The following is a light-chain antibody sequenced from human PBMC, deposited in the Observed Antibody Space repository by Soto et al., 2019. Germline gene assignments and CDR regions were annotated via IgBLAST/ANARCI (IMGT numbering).Light chain of an antibody. V-gene: IGLV1-51*01. CDR1: SSNIGNNY. CDR3: ATWDGSLPGEV. CDR2: DNN. J-gene: IGLJ2*01. Sequence: QSVLTQSASVSAAPGQKATISCSGSSSNIGNNYVSWYQQLPGTAPKLLIYDNNKRPSGIPDRFSGSKSGTSGTLDITGLQTGDEADYYCATWDGSLPGEVFGGGTKLTVL.